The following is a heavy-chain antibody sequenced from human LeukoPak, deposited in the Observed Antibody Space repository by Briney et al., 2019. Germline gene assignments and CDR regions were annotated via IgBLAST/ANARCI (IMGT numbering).Heavy chain of an antibody. V-gene: IGHV3-23*01. J-gene: IGHJ6*03. D-gene: IGHD3-10*01. CDR1: GFTFSSYA. CDR2: ISGSGGST. CDR3: VKSYGSGSHYYYYMDV. Sequence: GGSLRLSCAASGFTFSSYAMSWVRQAPGKGLEWVSGISGSGGSTYYADSVKGRFTISRDNSKNTLYLQMSSLRAEDTAVYYCVKSYGSGSHYYYYMDVWGKGTTVTVSS.